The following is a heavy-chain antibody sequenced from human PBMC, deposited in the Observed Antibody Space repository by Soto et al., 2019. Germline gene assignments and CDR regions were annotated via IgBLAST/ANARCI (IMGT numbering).Heavy chain of an antibody. D-gene: IGHD6-13*01. CDR1: GYTFTSYG. CDR3: ARDIAAAGNYYYGMDV. V-gene: IGHV1-18*01. Sequence: ASVKVSCKASGYTFTSYGISWVRQAPGQGLEWMGWISAYNGNTNYAQKLQGRVTMTTDTSTSTAYMELRSLRSDDTAVYYCARDIAAAGNYYYGMDVWGQGTTVTVCS. CDR2: ISAYNGNT. J-gene: IGHJ6*02.